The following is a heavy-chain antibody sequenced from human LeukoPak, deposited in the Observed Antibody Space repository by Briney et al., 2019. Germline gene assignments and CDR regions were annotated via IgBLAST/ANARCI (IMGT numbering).Heavy chain of an antibody. J-gene: IGHJ4*02. CDR2: IRSKANSYAT. D-gene: IGHD5-24*01. CDR1: GFTFSGSA. V-gene: IGHV3-73*01. CDR3: TRHLGDGYNSPFDY. Sequence: GGSLRLSCAASGFTFSGSAMHWVRQASGKGLEWVGRIRSKANSYATAYAGSVKGRFTTSRDDSKNTAYLQMNSLKTEDTAVYYCTRHLGDGYNSPFDYWGQGTLVTVSS.